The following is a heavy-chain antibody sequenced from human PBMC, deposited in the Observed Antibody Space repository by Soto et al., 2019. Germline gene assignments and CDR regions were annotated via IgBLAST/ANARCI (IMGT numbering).Heavy chain of an antibody. V-gene: IGHV3-11*01. CDR2: ISSSGSTI. Sequence: GGSLRLSCAASGFTFSDYYMSWIRQAPGKGLEWVSYISSSGSTIYYADSVKGRFTISRDNAKNSLYLQMNSLRAEDTAVYYCARAPRLGPRLKAFDIWGQGTMVTVS. J-gene: IGHJ3*02. CDR3: ARAPRLGPRLKAFDI. CDR1: GFTFSDYY. D-gene: IGHD7-27*01.